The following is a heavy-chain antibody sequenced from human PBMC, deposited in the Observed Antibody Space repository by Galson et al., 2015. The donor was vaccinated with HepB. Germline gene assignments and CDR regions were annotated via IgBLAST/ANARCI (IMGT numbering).Heavy chain of an antibody. V-gene: IGHV3-23*01. CDR2: ISGSGGST. CDR1: GFTFSSYA. D-gene: IGHD6-19*01. Sequence: SLRLSCAASGFTFSSYAMSWVRQAPGKGLEWVSAISGSGGSTYYADSVKGRFTISRDNSKNTLYLQMNSLRAEDTAVYYCAKVKNAPEQWLGNYGMDVWGQGTTVTVSS. CDR3: AKVKNAPEQWLGNYGMDV. J-gene: IGHJ6*02.